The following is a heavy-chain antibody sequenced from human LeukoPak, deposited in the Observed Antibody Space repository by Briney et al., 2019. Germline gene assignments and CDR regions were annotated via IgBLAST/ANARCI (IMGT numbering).Heavy chain of an antibody. Sequence: GRSLRLSCAASGFTFSNYGMHWVRQAPGKGLEWVADIWHDGRNKDYGDSVKGRFTISRDNSKNTVYLQMNSLRAEDTAVYYCARDPNYYGSGTMKVGFDNWGQGTLVTVSS. CDR1: GFTFSNYG. D-gene: IGHD3-10*01. CDR3: ARDPNYYGSGTMKVGFDN. V-gene: IGHV3-33*01. J-gene: IGHJ4*02. CDR2: IWHDGRNK.